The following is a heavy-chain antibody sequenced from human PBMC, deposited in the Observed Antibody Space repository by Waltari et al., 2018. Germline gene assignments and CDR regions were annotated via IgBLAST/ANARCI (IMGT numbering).Heavy chain of an antibody. D-gene: IGHD6-19*01. J-gene: IGHJ4*02. Sequence: QVQLQESGPGLVKPSETLSLTCTVSGGSISSHYWSWIRQPPGKGLEWIGYIYYSGSTNYNPSLKSRVTISVDTSKNQFSLKLSSVTAADTAVYYCRVFAPGSYYFDYWGQGTLVTVSS. CDR3: RVFAPGSYYFDY. CDR1: GGSISSHY. V-gene: IGHV4-59*11. CDR2: IYYSGST.